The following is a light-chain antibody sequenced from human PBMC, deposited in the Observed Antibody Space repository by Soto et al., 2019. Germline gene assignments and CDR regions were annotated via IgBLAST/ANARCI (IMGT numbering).Light chain of an antibody. V-gene: IGLV1-40*01. CDR2: KNT. Sequence: QSVLTQPPSVSGAPGQRVTISCTGSSSNIGAAYDVHWYQQLPGTAPKLLIYKNTQRPSGIPDRFSGSKSGTSASLAIYGLRSEDEADYYCATWDDSLSGVLFGGGTKLTVL. CDR1: SSNIGAAYD. CDR3: ATWDDSLSGVL. J-gene: IGLJ2*01.